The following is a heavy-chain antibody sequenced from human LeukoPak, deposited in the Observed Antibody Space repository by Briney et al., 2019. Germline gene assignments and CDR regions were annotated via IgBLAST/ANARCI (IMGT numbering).Heavy chain of an antibody. V-gene: IGHV3-15*01. CDR3: AELGITMIGGV. Sequence: SGGSLRLSCAASGFTFINAWMAWVRQAPGKGLEWVGRIKAKAHGGTTDYAAPVKGRFTISRDDSKNTLYLQMNSLRAEDTAVYYCAELGITMIGGVWGKGTTVTISS. CDR2: IKAKAHGGTT. CDR1: GFTFINAW. J-gene: IGHJ6*04. D-gene: IGHD3-10*02.